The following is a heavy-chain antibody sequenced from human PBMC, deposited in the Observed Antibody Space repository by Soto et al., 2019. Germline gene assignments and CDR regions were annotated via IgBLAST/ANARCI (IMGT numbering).Heavy chain of an antibody. CDR3: ARDRPYGVPNWFDP. D-gene: IGHD4-17*01. J-gene: IGHJ5*02. V-gene: IGHV3-30-3*01. CDR2: MSYDGGRT. Sequence: GGSLRLSCATSGFTFTSYAMHWVRQAPGKGLEWVAGMSYDGGRTDYADAVKGRFTISRDTAKNTLSLQMNNLRPDDTAMYYCARDRPYGVPNWFDPWGQGTLVTVSS. CDR1: GFTFTSYA.